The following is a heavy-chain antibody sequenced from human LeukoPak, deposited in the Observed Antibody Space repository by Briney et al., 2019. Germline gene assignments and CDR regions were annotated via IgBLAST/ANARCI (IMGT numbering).Heavy chain of an antibody. Sequence: SSETLSLTCTVSGGSISSYYWSWIRQPAGKGLEWIGRIYTSGSTNYNPSLKSRVTMSVDTSKNQSSLKLSSVTAADTAVYYCARDVVAATHNWFDPWGQGTLVTVSS. J-gene: IGHJ5*02. D-gene: IGHD2-15*01. CDR2: IYTSGST. CDR1: GGSISSYY. CDR3: ARDVVAATHNWFDP. V-gene: IGHV4-4*07.